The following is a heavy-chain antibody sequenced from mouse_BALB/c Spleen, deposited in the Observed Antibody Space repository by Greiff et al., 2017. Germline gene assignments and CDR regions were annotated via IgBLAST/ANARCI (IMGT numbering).Heavy chain of an antibody. D-gene: IGHD1-1*01. CDR3: VRGSYDAMDY. J-gene: IGHJ4*01. V-gene: IGHV10-3*03. CDR2: IRSKSNNYAT. Sequence: EVKVVESGGGLVQPKGSLKLSCAASGFTFNTYAMHWVCQAPGKGLEWVARIRSKSNNYATYYADSVKDRFTISRDDSQSMLYLQMNNLKTEDTAMYYGVRGSYDAMDYWGQGTSVTVSS. CDR1: GFTFNTYA.